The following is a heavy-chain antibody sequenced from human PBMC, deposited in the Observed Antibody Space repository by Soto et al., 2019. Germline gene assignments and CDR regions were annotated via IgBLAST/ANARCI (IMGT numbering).Heavy chain of an antibody. CDR1: GGSFSGYY. CDR3: ARRGRYYDSSGYYYYYYYGMDV. Sequence: SETLSLTCAVYGGSFSGYYWSWIRQPPGKGLEWIGEINHSGRTNYNPSLKSRVTISVDTSKNQFSLKLSSVTVAVTAVYYCARRGRYYDSSGYYYYYYYGMDVWGQGTTVTVSS. CDR2: INHSGRT. D-gene: IGHD3-22*01. V-gene: IGHV4-34*01. J-gene: IGHJ6*02.